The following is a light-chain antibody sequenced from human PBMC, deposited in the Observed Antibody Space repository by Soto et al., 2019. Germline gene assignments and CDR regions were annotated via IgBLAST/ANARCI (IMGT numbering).Light chain of an antibody. CDR1: QSFVYSSNNKNY. CDR2: WAS. CDR3: QQYYTSPIT. Sequence: DIVMTQSPDSLAVSLGERAAINCNAAQSFVYSSNNKNYLAWYQQKVGQPPKLLIYWASTRESGVPDRFSGSGSGTDFTLTISSLRAEDVAVYYCQQYYTSPITFGQGTRLEIK. V-gene: IGKV4-1*01. J-gene: IGKJ5*01.